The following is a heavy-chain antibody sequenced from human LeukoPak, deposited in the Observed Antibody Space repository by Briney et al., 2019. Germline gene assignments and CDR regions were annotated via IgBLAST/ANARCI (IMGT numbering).Heavy chain of an antibody. CDR3: ARGSFNYYDSSGYYGDY. Sequence: PGRSLRLSCAASGFTFSSYGMHWVRQAPGKGLEWVAVIWYDGSNKYCADSVKGRFTISRDNSKNTLYLQMNSLRAEDTAVYYCARGSFNYYDSSGYYGDYWGQGTLVTVSS. CDR2: IWYDGSNK. D-gene: IGHD3-22*01. J-gene: IGHJ4*02. CDR1: GFTFSSYG. V-gene: IGHV3-33*01.